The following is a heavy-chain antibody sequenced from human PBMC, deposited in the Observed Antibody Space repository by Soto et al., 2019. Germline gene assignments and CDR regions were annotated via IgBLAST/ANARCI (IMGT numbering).Heavy chain of an antibody. CDR2: ISDSGGTT. D-gene: IGHD5-18*01. V-gene: IGHV3-23*01. CDR3: AKDGYTSFEF. Sequence: PGGSLRLSCVVSGFTFRNYAMSWVRQAPGKGLEWVSGISDSGGTTYYAESVKGRFTISRDNSNNTVFLQMNSLRVDDTASYYCAKDGYTSFEFWGQGTLVTVSS. J-gene: IGHJ4*02. CDR1: GFTFRNYA.